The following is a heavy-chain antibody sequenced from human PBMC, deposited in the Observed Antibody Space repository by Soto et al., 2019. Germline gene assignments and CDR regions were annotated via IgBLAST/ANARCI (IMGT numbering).Heavy chain of an antibody. Sequence: HGESLKISCQGSGYRFARNWIAWVRQMPGKGLEWMGIIYPGDSEIHYSPAFQGQVIISADRSNSTAYLQWSSLKASDTAMYYCARQKDWLLSFDFWGQGTLVTVSS. CDR3: ARQKDWLLSFDF. J-gene: IGHJ4*02. CDR2: IYPGDSEI. D-gene: IGHD3-9*01. V-gene: IGHV5-51*01. CDR1: GYRFARNW.